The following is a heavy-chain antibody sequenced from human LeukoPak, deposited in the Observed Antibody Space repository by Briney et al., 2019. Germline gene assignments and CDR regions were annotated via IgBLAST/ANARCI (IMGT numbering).Heavy chain of an antibody. J-gene: IGHJ6*03. CDR2: INPHNGNT. CDR1: GYTFTTYG. Sequence: ASVKVSRKASGYTFTTYGVTWVRQAPGQGLEWMAWINPHNGNTNYAQNLQGRATVTADASTSTAYMELRNLRSDDTALYYCARATRSFYYYMDVWGKGTTVTVS. D-gene: IGHD6-19*01. CDR3: ARATRSFYYYMDV. V-gene: IGHV1-18*01.